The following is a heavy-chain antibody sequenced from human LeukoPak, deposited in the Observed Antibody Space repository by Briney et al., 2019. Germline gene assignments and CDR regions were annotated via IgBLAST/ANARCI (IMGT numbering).Heavy chain of an antibody. J-gene: IGHJ4*02. CDR2: IYTSGST. CDR1: GGSISSSSYY. CDR3: ARDVIGGLDY. V-gene: IGHV4-61*02. D-gene: IGHD3-22*01. Sequence: SETLSLTCTVSGGSISSSSYYWGWIRQPAGKGLEWIGRIYTSGSTSYNPSLKSRVTISVDTSKSQFSLKLSSVTAADTAVYYCARDVIGGLDYWGQGTLVTVSS.